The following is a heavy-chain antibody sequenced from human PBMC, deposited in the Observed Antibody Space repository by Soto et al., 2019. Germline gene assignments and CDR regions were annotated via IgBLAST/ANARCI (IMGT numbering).Heavy chain of an antibody. J-gene: IGHJ4*02. Sequence: QVQLVQSGAEVKKPGASVKLSCKASGYIFISYYIHWVRQAPGQGLEWMGIINPSGGSTTYAQKFQGRVTMTRDMSTSTVYMELTSLTSEDTAIYYCARELANPPYDYWGQGTLVTVSS. D-gene: IGHD5-12*01. V-gene: IGHV1-46*01. CDR1: GYIFISYY. CDR3: ARELANPPYDY. CDR2: INPSGGST.